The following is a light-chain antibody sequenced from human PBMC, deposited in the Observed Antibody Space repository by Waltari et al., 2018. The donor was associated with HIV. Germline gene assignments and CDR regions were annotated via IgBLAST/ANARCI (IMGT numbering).Light chain of an antibody. CDR2: RDN. J-gene: IGLJ2*01. CDR1: TAHIGANF. V-gene: IGLV1-47*01. CDR3: ALLDDTLGGGV. Sequence: QSVLTQPPPASGPPGQKVTISSSRGTAHIGANFAFRFQHFPGTAPKLLIYRDNLRHSGVPARFSVSKSGTSASLTISGLRSDDEAHYFCALLDDTLGGGVFGGGTKLTVL.